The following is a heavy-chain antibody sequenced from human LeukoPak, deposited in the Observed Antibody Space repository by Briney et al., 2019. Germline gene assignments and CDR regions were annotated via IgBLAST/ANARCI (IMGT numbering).Heavy chain of an antibody. V-gene: IGHV3-48*01. Sequence: PGGSLRLSCAASGFTFSNAWMNWVRQAPGKGLEWVSYISSDSGTIYYADSVKGRFTISRDNAKNSLYLQMNSLRAEDTAVYYCARAAQPGFDPWGQGTLVTVSS. CDR3: ARAAQPGFDP. CDR2: ISSDSGTI. D-gene: IGHD1-14*01. J-gene: IGHJ5*02. CDR1: GFTFSNAW.